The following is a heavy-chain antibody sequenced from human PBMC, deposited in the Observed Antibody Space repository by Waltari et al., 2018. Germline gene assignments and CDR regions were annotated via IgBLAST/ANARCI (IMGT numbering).Heavy chain of an antibody. J-gene: IGHJ4*02. D-gene: IGHD1-20*01. CDR1: GFNFRDYG. V-gene: IGHV3-30*03. CDR2: VSFDETTK. CDR3: ASVTGTGY. Sequence: QVQLLESGGGVVQPGGSLRLSCAASGFNFRDYGMHWVRQAPGKGLEWLAVVSFDETTKYYADSVKGRFTISRDNSRNTVFLDMNSLRPEDTATYYCASVTGTGYWGQGTLVTVS.